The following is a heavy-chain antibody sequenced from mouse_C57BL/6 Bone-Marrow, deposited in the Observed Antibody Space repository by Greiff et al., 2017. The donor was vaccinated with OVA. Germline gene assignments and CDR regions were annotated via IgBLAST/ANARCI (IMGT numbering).Heavy chain of an antibody. CDR3: TRPPYYSNYGGGY. Sequence: VQLQQSGTVLARPGASVKMSCKTSGYTFTSYWMHWVKQRPGQGLEWIGAIYPGNSDTSYNQKFKGKAKLTAVTSASTAYMELSSLTNEDSAVYYCTRPPYYSNYGGGYWGQGTTLTVSS. CDR2: IYPGNSDT. D-gene: IGHD2-5*01. V-gene: IGHV1-5*01. J-gene: IGHJ2*01. CDR1: GYTFTSYW.